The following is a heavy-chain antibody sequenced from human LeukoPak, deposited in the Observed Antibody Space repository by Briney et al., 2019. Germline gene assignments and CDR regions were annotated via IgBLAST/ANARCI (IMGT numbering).Heavy chain of an antibody. Sequence: SETLSLTCTVSGGSISSSSYYWGWIRQPPGKGLEWIGSIYYSGSTYYNPSLKSRVTISVDTSKNQFSLKLSSVTAADTAVYYCARAVFDSSGYYQDYWGQGTLVTVSS. CDR3: ARAVFDSSGYYQDY. D-gene: IGHD3-22*01. CDR1: GGSISSSSYY. J-gene: IGHJ4*02. CDR2: IYYSGST. V-gene: IGHV4-39*07.